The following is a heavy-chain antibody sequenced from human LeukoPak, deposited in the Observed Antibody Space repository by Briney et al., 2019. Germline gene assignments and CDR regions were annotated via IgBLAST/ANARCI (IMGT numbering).Heavy chain of an antibody. CDR2: ISYDGSNK. V-gene: IGHV3-30-3*01. J-gene: IGHJ4*02. Sequence: GRSLRLSCAASGFTFRSYAMHWVRQAPGKGLEWVAVISYDGSNKYYADSVKGRFTISRDNSKNTLYLQMNSLRPEDTAVYYCAREGVGGYDLFDFWGQGTLVTVSS. CDR3: AREGVGGYDLFDF. D-gene: IGHD5-12*01. CDR1: GFTFRSYA.